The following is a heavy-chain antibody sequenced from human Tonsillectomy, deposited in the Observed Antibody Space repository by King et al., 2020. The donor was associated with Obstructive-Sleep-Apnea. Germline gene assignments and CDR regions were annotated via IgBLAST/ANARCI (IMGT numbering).Heavy chain of an antibody. CDR1: GGSISSYS. J-gene: IGHJ4*02. CDR3: ARLRIAAAGYDY. D-gene: IGHD6-13*01. CDR2: IYSSGST. V-gene: IGHV4-59*08. Sequence: QLQESGPGLVKPSETLSLTCTVSGGSISSYSWSWIRQPPGQGLEWIGYIYSSGSTNYDPSLKIRVTIAVDTPKNQFSLKLSSVTAADTAVYYCARLRIAAAGYDYWGQGTLVTVSS.